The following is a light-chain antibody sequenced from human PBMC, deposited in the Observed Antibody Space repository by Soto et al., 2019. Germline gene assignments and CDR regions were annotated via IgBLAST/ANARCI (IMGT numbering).Light chain of an antibody. CDR1: QSIGDS. Sequence: DITMTQSPSSLSASVGDRVTITCRASQSIGDSLAWYHQKPGKAPYLLISDVSSLERGVPSRFSGSGSGTEFTLTISSMQPDDFATFYCQQYNGYFRTFGQGTKVDIK. J-gene: IGKJ1*01. V-gene: IGKV1-5*01. CDR2: DVS. CDR3: QQYNGYFRT.